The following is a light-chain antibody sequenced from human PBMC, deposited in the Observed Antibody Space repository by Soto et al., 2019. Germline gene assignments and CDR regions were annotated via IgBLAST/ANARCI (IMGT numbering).Light chain of an antibody. Sequence: QSVLTQPPSVSATPGQKVTISCSGSSSNIGNNYVSWYQQLPGTAPKLLIYENNKRASGIPGRFSGSKYGTSATLGVSGLQTGDEGDYYCATRDSSLSAGVFGGETKLTVL. CDR1: SSNIGNNY. J-gene: IGLJ3*02. V-gene: IGLV1-51*02. CDR2: ENN. CDR3: ATRDSSLSAGV.